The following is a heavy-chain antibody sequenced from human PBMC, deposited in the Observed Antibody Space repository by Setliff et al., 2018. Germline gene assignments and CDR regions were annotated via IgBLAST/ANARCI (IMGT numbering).Heavy chain of an antibody. Sequence: KPSETLSLTCTVSGDSINTPTYHWGWVRQPPGKGLEWIGLIYYTGITYYNPSLKSRVTISEDMSENQISLKLNPVTAADTAVYYCVRTFNGSPADRWGQGTLVTVSS. J-gene: IGHJ5*02. D-gene: IGHD2-2*01. CDR3: VRTFNGSPADR. CDR1: GDSINTPTYH. CDR2: IYYTGIT. V-gene: IGHV4-39*01.